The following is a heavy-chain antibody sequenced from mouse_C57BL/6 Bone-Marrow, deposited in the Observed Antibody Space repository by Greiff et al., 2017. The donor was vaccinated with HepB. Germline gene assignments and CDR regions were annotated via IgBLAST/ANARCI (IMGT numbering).Heavy chain of an antibody. V-gene: IGHV1-81*01. CDR1: GYTFTSYG. CDR3: ARWGYYADFDY. J-gene: IGHJ2*01. CDR2: IYPRSGNT. D-gene: IGHD1-1*01. Sequence: ESGAELARPGASVKLSCKASGYTFTSYGISWVKQRTGQGLEWIGEIYPRSGNTYYNEKFKGKATLTADKSSSTAYMELRSLTSEDSAVYFCARWGYYADFDYWGQGTTLTVSS.